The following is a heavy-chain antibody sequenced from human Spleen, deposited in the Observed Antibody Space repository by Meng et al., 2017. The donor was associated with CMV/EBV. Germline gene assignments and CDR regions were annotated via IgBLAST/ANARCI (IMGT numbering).Heavy chain of an antibody. J-gene: IGHJ4*02. V-gene: IGHV1-2*02. Sequence: ASVKASCKASGYTFTGYYMHWVRQAPGQGLEWMGWINPNSGGTNYAQKFQGRVTMTRDTSISTAYMELSRLRSDDTAVYYCARVEAVAGMRFDYWGQGTLVTVSS. CDR2: INPNSGGT. CDR3: ARVEAVAGMRFDY. CDR1: GYTFTGYY. D-gene: IGHD6-19*01.